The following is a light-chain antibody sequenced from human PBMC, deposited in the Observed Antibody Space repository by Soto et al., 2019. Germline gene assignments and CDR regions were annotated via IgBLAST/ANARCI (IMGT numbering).Light chain of an antibody. CDR1: QSVSSSY. J-gene: IGKJ2*01. V-gene: IGKV3-20*01. CDR3: QQYGSSPYT. CDR2: GAS. Sequence: ELVLTRFPGTLSLSPGERATLSCRASQSVSSSYLAWYQQKPGQAPRLLIYGASSRATGIPDRFSGSGSGTDFTLTISRLEPEDFAVYYCQQYGSSPYTFGQGTKVDIK.